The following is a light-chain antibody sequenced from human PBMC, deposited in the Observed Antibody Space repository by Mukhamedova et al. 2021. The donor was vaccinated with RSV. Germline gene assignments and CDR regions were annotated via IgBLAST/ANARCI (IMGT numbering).Light chain of an antibody. V-gene: IGKV3-20*01. CDR1: QSISGSY. CDR2: DVS. Sequence: GERATLSCRASQSISGSYVAWYQQKPGQAPRLLMYDVSSRDSGIPDRFRGSGSGTDFTLTISRLEPEDFAVYYCHHYGNSPKTFG. CDR3: HHYGNSPKT. J-gene: IGKJ1*01.